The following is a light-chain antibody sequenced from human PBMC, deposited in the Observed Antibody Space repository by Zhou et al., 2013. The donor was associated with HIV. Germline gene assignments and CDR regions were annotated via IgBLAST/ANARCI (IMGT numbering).Light chain of an antibody. CDR3: QYYNSYPFT. V-gene: IGKV1-5*03. CDR2: GTS. CDR1: QNIGSW. J-gene: IGKJ3*01. Sequence: DIQMTQSPSTLSASVGDRVTITCRASQNIGSWLAWYQQKPGKAPNLLIYGTSYLESGVPSRFSGSGSGTEFTLTLSSLQPDDFGTYYCQYYNSYPFTFGPGTKVDFK.